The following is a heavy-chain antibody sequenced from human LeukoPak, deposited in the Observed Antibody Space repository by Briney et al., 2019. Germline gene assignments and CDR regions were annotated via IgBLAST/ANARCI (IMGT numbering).Heavy chain of an antibody. J-gene: IGHJ4*02. CDR1: GGSISSSSYY. CDR2: TYYSGST. D-gene: IGHD7-27*01. Sequence: SETLSLTCTVSGGSISSSSYYWGWIRQPPGKGLEWIGSTYYSGSTYYNPSLKSRVTISVDTSKNQFSLKLSSVTAADTAVYYCARHNWGSVFDYWGQGTLVTVSS. CDR3: ARHNWGSVFDY. V-gene: IGHV4-39*01.